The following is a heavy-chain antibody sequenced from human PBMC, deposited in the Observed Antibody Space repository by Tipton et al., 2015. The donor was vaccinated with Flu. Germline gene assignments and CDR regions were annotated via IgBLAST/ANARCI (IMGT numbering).Heavy chain of an antibody. J-gene: IGHJ6*03. Sequence: SLRLSCAASGFTFSDYYMSWIRQAPGKGLEWVSYISSSGSTIYYADSVKGRFTISRDNARNSLYLQMNSLRAEDTAVYYCARDVLVLAAAGIRGYYMDVWGKGTTVTVSS. V-gene: IGHV3-11*01. D-gene: IGHD6-13*01. CDR1: GFTFSDYY. CDR2: ISSSGSTI. CDR3: ARDVLVLAAAGIRGYYMDV.